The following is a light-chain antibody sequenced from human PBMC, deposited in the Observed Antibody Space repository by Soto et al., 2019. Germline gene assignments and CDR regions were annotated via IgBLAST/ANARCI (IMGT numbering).Light chain of an antibody. CDR1: SSDVGGYNY. Sequence: QSVLTQPASVSGSPGQSITISCTGTSSDVGGYNYVSWYQQHPGKAPKLMIYDVSNRPSGVSNRFSGSTSGNTASLTISGLQAEDAADYYCSSYTSSSNVVFGGGTKLTV. V-gene: IGLV2-14*01. CDR2: DVS. CDR3: SSYTSSSNVV. J-gene: IGLJ2*01.